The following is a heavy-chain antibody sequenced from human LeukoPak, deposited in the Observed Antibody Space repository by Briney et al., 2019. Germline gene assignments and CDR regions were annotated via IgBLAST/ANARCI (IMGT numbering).Heavy chain of an antibody. J-gene: IGHJ4*02. V-gene: IGHV4-31*03. CDR1: GGSISSGGYY. D-gene: IGHD3-10*01. CDR2: IYYSGST. CDR3: ARARYGSGSIDY. Sequence: SETLSLTCTVSGGSISSGGYYWSWIRQHPGKGLEWIGYIYYSGSTYYNPSPKSRVTISVDTSKNQFSLKLSSVTAADTAVYYCARARYGSGSIDYWGQGTLVTVSS.